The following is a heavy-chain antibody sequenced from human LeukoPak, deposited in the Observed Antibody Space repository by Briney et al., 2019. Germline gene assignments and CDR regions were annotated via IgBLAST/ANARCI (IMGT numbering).Heavy chain of an antibody. V-gene: IGHV4-39*01. CDR3: ARHTPKSSGLRYWAFDI. Sequence: SETLSLTCTVSGGSITTSSYYWGWIRQPPGKGLEWIGSIHYSGSTYYNPSLKSRVTISVDTSKNQFSLKLSSVTAADTAVYYCARHTPKSSGLRYWAFDIWGQGTMVTVSS. CDR1: GGSITTSSYY. D-gene: IGHD3-9*01. J-gene: IGHJ3*02. CDR2: IHYSGST.